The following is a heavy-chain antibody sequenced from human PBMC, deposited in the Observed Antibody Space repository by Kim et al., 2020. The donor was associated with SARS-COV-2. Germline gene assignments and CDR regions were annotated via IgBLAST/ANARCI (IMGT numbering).Heavy chain of an antibody. Sequence: GGSLRLSCAASGFTFSSYAMHWVRQAPGKGLEWVAVISYDGSNKYYADSVKGRFTISRDNSKNTLYLQINSLRAEDTAVYYCALIAAAGPAAFDIWGQGTMVTVSS. CDR3: ALIAAAGPAAFDI. D-gene: IGHD6-13*01. CDR1: GFTFSSYA. J-gene: IGHJ3*02. V-gene: IGHV3-30*04. CDR2: ISYDGSNK.